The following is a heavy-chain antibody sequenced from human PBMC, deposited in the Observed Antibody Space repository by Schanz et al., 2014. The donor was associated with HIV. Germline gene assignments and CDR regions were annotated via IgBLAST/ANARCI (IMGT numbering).Heavy chain of an antibody. J-gene: IGHJ4*02. CDR2: IRSSSSYI. Sequence: VQLVESGGGLVQPGGSLRLSCAAAGFTFRRYSMNWVRQAPGKGREGVSPIRSSSSYIDYADSVKGRFTISRDNANNSLYLQMNSLRAEDTAVYYCARSLSGDYVVSFDYWGQGTLVTVSS. CDR1: GFTFRRYS. CDR3: ARSLSGDYVVSFDY. D-gene: IGHD4-17*01. V-gene: IGHV3-21*02.